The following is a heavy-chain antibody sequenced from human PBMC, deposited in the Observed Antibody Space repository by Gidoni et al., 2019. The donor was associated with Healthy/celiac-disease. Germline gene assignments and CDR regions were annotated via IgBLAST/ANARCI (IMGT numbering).Heavy chain of an antibody. V-gene: IGHV4-30-2*01. D-gene: IGHD3-3*01. J-gene: IGHJ6*03. CDR1: GGSISSGGYS. CDR3: ARAPAYDFWSGLPKVYYMDV. Sequence: QLQLQESGSGLVKPSQTLSLTCAVSGGSISSGGYSWSWIRQPPGKGLEWIGYIYHSGSTYYNPSLKSRVTISVDRCKNQFSLKLSSVTAADTAVYYCARAPAYDFWSGLPKVYYMDVWGKGTTVTVSS. CDR2: IYHSGST.